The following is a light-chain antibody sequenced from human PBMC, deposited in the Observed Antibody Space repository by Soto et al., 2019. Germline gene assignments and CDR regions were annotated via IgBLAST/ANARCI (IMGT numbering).Light chain of an antibody. J-gene: IGLJ1*01. CDR1: SRDVGSYNR. Sequence: QSARTQPPSVSGAAGQAGAVSCTGTSRDVGSYNRVSWYQQPPGTAPKLIIYEVSNRPSGVPDRFSGSKSGNTASLTISGLQAEDEADYYCSSFTSSTTYVFGTGTKVTVL. CDR3: SSFTSSTTYV. CDR2: EVS. V-gene: IGLV2-18*02.